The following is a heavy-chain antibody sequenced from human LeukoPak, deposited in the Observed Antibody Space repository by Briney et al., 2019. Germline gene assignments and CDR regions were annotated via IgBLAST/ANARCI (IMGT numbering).Heavy chain of an antibody. J-gene: IGHJ4*02. Sequence: GGSLRLSCAASGFTFSSYSMNWVRQAPGKGLGWVSSISSSSSYIYYADSVKGRFTISRDNAKNSLYLQTNSLRAEDTAVYYCARPTTGFLYSGSYLYWGQGTLVTVSS. CDR3: ARPTTGFLYSGSYLY. CDR1: GFTFSSYS. V-gene: IGHV3-21*01. CDR2: ISSSSSYI. D-gene: IGHD1-26*01.